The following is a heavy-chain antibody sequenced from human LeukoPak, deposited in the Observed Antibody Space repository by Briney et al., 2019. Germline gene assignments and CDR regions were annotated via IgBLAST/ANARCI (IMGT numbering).Heavy chain of an antibody. D-gene: IGHD3-16*01. V-gene: IGHV1-46*01. CDR2: INPSGGST. CDR1: GYTFTSYY. Sequence: ASVKVSCKASGYTFTSYYMHWVRQAPGQGLEWMGIINPSGGSTSYAQKFQGRVTMTRDMSTSTVYMELSSLRSEDTAVYYCARDLGVTNWFDPWGQGTLVTVSS. J-gene: IGHJ5*02. CDR3: ARDLGVTNWFDP.